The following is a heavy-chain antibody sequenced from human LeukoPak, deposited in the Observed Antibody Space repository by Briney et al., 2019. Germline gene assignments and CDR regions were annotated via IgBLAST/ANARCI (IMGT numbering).Heavy chain of an antibody. J-gene: IGHJ3*02. V-gene: IGHV4-39*01. Sequence: SETLSLTCIGSGGSISSSGYYWDWIRQPPGKGLEWIGNFYYTGSTYYNPSLKSRITISVDTSKNQFSLKLRSVTAADTAVYYCARHSRSGYGDYESAFDIWGQGTMVTVSS. D-gene: IGHD5-12*01. CDR3: ARHSRSGYGDYESAFDI. CDR1: GGSISSSGYY. CDR2: FYYTGST.